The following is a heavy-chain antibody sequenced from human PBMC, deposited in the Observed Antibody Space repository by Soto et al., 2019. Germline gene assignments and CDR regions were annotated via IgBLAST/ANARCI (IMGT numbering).Heavy chain of an antibody. CDR1: GFTFSNAW. Sequence: EVQLVESGGGLVKPGGSLRLSCAASGFTFSNAWMSWVRQAPGKGLEWVSVITNTGGDTLYADSVKGRFTISRDNFKNTLYLQMNSLRAEDTAIYYCARASGESYPGSRVFDSWGQGTRVAVSS. J-gene: IGHJ4*02. D-gene: IGHD3-10*01. V-gene: IGHV3-23*04. CDR2: ITNTGGDT. CDR3: ARASGESYPGSRVFDS.